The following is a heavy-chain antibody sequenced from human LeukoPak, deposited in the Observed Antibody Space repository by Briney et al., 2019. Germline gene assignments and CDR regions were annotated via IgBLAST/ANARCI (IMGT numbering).Heavy chain of an antibody. V-gene: IGHV1-2*02. CDR3: ARDKGRRLLGGFDY. CDR2: INPNSGGT. D-gene: IGHD6-25*01. J-gene: IGHJ4*02. Sequence: ASVKVSCTASGYTFTGYYMHWVRQAPGQGLEWMGWINPNSGGTNYAQKFQGRVTMTRDTSISTAYMELSRLRSDDTAVYYCARDKGRRLLGGFDYWGQGTLVTVSS. CDR1: GYTFTGYY.